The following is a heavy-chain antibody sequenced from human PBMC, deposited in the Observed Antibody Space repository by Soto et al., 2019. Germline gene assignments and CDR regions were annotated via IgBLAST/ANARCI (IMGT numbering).Heavy chain of an antibody. CDR2: IYYSGNT. CDR1: GGSISSYY. D-gene: IGHD2-21*02. V-gene: IGHV4-59*08. CDR3: ARSPAGGTVTALDY. J-gene: IGHJ4*02. Sequence: SETLSLTCTVSGGSISSYYWSWIRQPPGKGLEWIGYIYYSGNTNYNPSLKSRVTISVDTSKSQFSLKLSSVTAADTAVYYCARSPAGGTVTALDYWGQGALVTVSS.